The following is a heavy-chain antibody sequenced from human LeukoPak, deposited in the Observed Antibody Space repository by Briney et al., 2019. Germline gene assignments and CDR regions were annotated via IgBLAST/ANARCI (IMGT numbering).Heavy chain of an antibody. V-gene: IGHV3-30*04. J-gene: IGHJ4*02. Sequence: GGSLRLSCAASGFTFSSYAMHWVRQAAGKGLEWVAVISYDGSNEYYADSVKGRFTISRDNSKNTLYLQLNSLRAEDTAVYYCARVKVQWLVQYYFDYWGQGTLVTVSS. CDR3: ARVKVQWLVQYYFDY. CDR1: GFTFSSYA. CDR2: ISYDGSNE. D-gene: IGHD6-19*01.